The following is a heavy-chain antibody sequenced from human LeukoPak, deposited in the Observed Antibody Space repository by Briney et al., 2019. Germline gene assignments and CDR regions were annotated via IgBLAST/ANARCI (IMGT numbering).Heavy chain of an antibody. CDR2: ISPNSGDT. Sequence: GASVKVSCKPSGYTFAGHVMHWVRQAPGQGLEWMGWISPNSGDTNYAQKFQGRVTMTRDTSISTAYMELSRLRSDDTAVYYCARSYYYDTTGYPHDDAFDIWGQGTMVTVSS. D-gene: IGHD3-22*01. CDR1: GYTFAGHV. CDR3: ARSYYYDTTGYPHDDAFDI. J-gene: IGHJ3*02. V-gene: IGHV1-2*02.